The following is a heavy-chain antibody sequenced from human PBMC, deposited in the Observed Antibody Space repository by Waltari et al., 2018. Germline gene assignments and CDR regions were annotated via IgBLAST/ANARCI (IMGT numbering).Heavy chain of an antibody. D-gene: IGHD1-1*01. J-gene: IGHJ6*03. CDR3: AKSWNTHYYYYIDV. Sequence: QVQLQESGPGLVAPSETLSLTCTVSGYSIRGHYWSWIRQPPGKGLEWIGYIFYSATTNYNPSLKSRVTISGDMSKNHFALSLSSVTAADTAVYYCAKSWNTHYYYYIDVWGKGTTVTVSS. V-gene: IGHV4-59*11. CDR1: GYSIRGHY. CDR2: IFYSATT.